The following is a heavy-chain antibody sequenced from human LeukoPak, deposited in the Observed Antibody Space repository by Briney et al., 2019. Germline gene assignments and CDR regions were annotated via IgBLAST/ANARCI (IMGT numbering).Heavy chain of an antibody. D-gene: IGHD3-3*01. CDR2: LSSSGSNI. CDR1: GFTFSSYE. Sequence: PGGSLRLFCAASGFTFSSYEMKWVRQPPGKGLEWVSYLSSSGSNIYYADSVKGRFTISRDNAKNSLYLQMNSLRAEDTAVYYCARAPYYDFWSGYYNPYYYYGMDVWGQGTTVTVSS. CDR3: ARAPYYDFWSGYYNPYYYYGMDV. J-gene: IGHJ6*01. V-gene: IGHV3-48*03.